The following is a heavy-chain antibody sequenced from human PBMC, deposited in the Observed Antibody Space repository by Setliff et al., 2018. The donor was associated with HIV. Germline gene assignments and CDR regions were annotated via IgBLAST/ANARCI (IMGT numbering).Heavy chain of an antibody. CDR3: ARGGASSHWLGP. CDR1: GASVTTHS. Sequence: PSETLSLTCTVSGASVTTHSWSWIRQSPETGLEWIAFILDTGSPNYSPSFKSRVTISVDTSMNQFSLNLTSVTAADTAIYYCARGGASSHWLGPWGKGILVTVSS. CDR2: ILDTGSP. D-gene: IGHD3-10*01. J-gene: IGHJ5*02. V-gene: IGHV4-59*02.